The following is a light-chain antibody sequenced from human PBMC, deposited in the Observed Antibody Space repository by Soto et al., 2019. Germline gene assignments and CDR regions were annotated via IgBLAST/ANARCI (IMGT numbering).Light chain of an antibody. CDR2: EVS. CDR1: SNDVGGYNY. J-gene: IGLJ1*01. Sequence: QSALTQPASVSGSPGQSITISCTGTSNDVGGYNYVSWYQQHPGKAPKLMIYEVSNRPSGVSNRFSGSKSGNTASLTISGLQAVGEADYYCTSYTSISLYVFGTGTKVTVL. V-gene: IGLV2-14*01. CDR3: TSYTSISLYV.